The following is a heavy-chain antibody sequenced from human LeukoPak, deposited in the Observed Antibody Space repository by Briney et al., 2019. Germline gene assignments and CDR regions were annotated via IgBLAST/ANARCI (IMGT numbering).Heavy chain of an antibody. V-gene: IGHV4-39*07. CDR1: GASILSSSYH. Sequence: SETLSLTCTVSGASILSSSYHWGWIRQPPGKGLEWIGIIFYNGSTYYNPSLKSRVTMSVDTSKSQFSLNLRSVTAADTAVYYCAREVGQVMDDAFDVWGQGTMVTVSS. D-gene: IGHD2-8*01. J-gene: IGHJ3*01. CDR3: AREVGQVMDDAFDV. CDR2: IFYNGST.